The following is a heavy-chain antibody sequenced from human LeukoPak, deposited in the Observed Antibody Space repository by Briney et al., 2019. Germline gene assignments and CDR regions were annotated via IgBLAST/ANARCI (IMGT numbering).Heavy chain of an antibody. D-gene: IGHD5-12*01. J-gene: IGHJ4*02. CDR2: IYSGGSI. V-gene: IGHV3-53*01. CDR3: ARYSGYDSTFDY. CDR1: GFTVSSNY. Sequence: PGGSLRLSCAASGFTVSSNYMSWVRQAPGKGLEWVSVIYSGGSIYYADSVKGRFTISRDNSKNTLYLQMNSLRAEDTAVYYCARYSGYDSTFDYWGQGTLVTVSS.